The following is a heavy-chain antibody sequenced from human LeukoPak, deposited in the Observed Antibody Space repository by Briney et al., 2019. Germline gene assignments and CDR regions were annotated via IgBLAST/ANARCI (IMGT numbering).Heavy chain of an antibody. CDR3: ARNSGPTTGYPPDYTEYFQH. J-gene: IGHJ1*01. CDR1: GFTFSSYS. Sequence: GGSLRLSCAASGFTFSSYSMNWVRQAPGKGLEWVSSISSSSSYIYYADSVKGRFTISRDNAKNSLYLQMNSLRAEDTAVYYCARNSGPTTGYPPDYTEYFQHWGQGTLVTVSS. D-gene: IGHD1-26*01. CDR2: ISSSSSYI. V-gene: IGHV3-21*01.